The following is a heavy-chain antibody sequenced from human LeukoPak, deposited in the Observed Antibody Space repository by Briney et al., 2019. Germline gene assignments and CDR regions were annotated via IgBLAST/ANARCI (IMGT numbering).Heavy chain of an antibody. J-gene: IGHJ6*03. V-gene: IGHV1-2*02. Sequence: GASVKVSCKASGDTFTGYYMHWVRQAPGQGLEWMGWINPNSGGTNSAQKFQGRVTMTRDTSISTAYMELSRLRSDDTAVYYCARGAYSSSSGYYYYYMDVWGKGTTVTVSS. D-gene: IGHD6-6*01. CDR1: GDTFTGYY. CDR3: ARGAYSSSSGYYYYYMDV. CDR2: INPNSGGT.